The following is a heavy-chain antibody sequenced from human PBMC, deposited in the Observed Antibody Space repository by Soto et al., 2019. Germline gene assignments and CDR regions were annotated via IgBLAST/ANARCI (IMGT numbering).Heavy chain of an antibody. J-gene: IGHJ6*02. CDR2: ISGSGIST. V-gene: IGHV3-23*01. Sequence: PGGSLRLSCAASGFTFSTYPMSWVRQAPGKGLEWVSGISGSGISTYYTDSVKGRFTISRDNSKNTVFLQMNSLRDEDTAVYYCVKPPVSTASYYYYDMDVWDQGPTVIVCS. CDR1: GFTFSTYP. D-gene: IGHD4-4*01. CDR3: VKPPVSTASYYYYDMDV.